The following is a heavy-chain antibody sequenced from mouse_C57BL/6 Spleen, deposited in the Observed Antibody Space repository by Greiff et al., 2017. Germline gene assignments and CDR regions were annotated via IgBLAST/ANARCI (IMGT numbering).Heavy chain of an antibody. CDR2: ISSGGSYT. J-gene: IGHJ1*03. Sequence: EVQLVESGGDLVKPGGSLKLSCAASGFTFSSYGLSWVRQTPDKRLEWVATISSGGSYTYYPDSVKGRFTISRDNAKNTLYLQMSSLKSEDTAMYYCARELGRGYFDVWGTGPRSPSPQ. CDR3: ARELGRGYFDV. V-gene: IGHV5-6*01. D-gene: IGHD4-1*01. CDR1: GFTFSSYG.